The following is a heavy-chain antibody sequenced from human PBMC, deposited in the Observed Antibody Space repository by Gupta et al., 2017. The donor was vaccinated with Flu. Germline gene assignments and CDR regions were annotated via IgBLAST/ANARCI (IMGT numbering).Heavy chain of an antibody. Sequence: VQLLESGGGFVQAGGCLRLSFAASGCLFSSYAMGGVRQAPGKGLEWVSAISGRGGSTYYADSVKGRSTISRDNSKNTLYLQMNSLRAEDTAVYYCAKEDYYDSSGYPCYWGQGTLVTVSS. D-gene: IGHD3-22*01. V-gene: IGHV3-23*01. CDR1: GCLFSSYA. CDR3: AKEDYYDSSGYPCY. J-gene: IGHJ4*02. CDR2: ISGRGGST.